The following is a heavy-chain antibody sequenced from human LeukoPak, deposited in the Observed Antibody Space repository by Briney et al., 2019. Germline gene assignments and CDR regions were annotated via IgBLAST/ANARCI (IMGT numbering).Heavy chain of an antibody. Sequence: SETLSLTCTVSGGSISNYYWNWIRQPPGKGLEWIGYIYYSGTTNYNPSLKSRVSMSVDTSKNHVSLKLSSVTAADTAMYYCHLVRGGGYFVYWGQGTLVTVSS. V-gene: IGHV4-59*12. J-gene: IGHJ4*02. D-gene: IGHD3-10*01. CDR3: HLVRGGGYFVY. CDR1: GGSISNYY. CDR2: IYYSGTT.